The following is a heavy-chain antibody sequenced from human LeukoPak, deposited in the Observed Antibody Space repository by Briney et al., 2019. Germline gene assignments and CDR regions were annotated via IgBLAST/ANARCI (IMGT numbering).Heavy chain of an antibody. CDR2: ISYDGSNK. V-gene: IGHV3-30-3*01. CDR3: ARERCSGGSCLYYFDY. Sequence: GRSLRLSCAASGFTFSSYAMHWVRQAPGKGLEWVAVISYDGSNKYYADSVKGRFTISRDNSKNTLYLQMNSLRAEDTAVYYCARERCSGGSCLYYFDYWGQGTLVTVSS. J-gene: IGHJ4*02. CDR1: GFTFSSYA. D-gene: IGHD2-15*01.